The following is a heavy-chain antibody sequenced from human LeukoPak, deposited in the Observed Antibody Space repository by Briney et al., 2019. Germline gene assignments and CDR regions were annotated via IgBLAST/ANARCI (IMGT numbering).Heavy chain of an antibody. CDR1: VFTLSSYG. J-gene: IGHJ4*02. CDR3: ARGGYSYVYGYFDY. V-gene: IGHV3-30*03. D-gene: IGHD5-18*01. CDR2: ISYDVSKK. Sequence: PGGSLRLSRASSVFTLSSYGMHWVCQPPAKGVEWGAVISYDVSKKYYAHSVKGRFTISRDNSKNTLYLQMNRLRAEDTAVYYCARGGYSYVYGYFDYWGQGTLVTVS.